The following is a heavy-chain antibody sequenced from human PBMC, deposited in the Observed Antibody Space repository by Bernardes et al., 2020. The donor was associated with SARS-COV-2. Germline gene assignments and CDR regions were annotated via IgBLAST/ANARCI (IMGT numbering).Heavy chain of an antibody. CDR3: ARDALLFGARYFDY. CDR2: INTNTGNP. Sequence: ASMKVSCKASGYTFTSYAMNWVRQAPGQGLEWMGWINTNTGNPTYAQGFTGRFVFSLDTSVSTAYLQISSLKAEDTAVYYCARDALLFGARYFDYWGQGTLVTVSS. D-gene: IGHD2-21*02. CDR1: GYTFTSYA. J-gene: IGHJ4*02. V-gene: IGHV7-4-1*02.